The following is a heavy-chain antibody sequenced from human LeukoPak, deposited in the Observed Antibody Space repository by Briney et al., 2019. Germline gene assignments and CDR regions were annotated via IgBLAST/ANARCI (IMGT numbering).Heavy chain of an antibody. V-gene: IGHV4-59*08. CDR2: IYYSGST. CDR3: ARHGAYYYGSGSTRFDN. Sequence: SETLSLTCTVSGGSISGYYWSWIRQPPGKGLEWIGYIYYSGSTNYNPSVKSRVTISVDTSKKQFSLKLSSVTAADTAVYYCARHGAYYYGSGSTRFDNWGQGTLVTVSS. CDR1: GGSISGYY. J-gene: IGHJ4*02. D-gene: IGHD3-10*01.